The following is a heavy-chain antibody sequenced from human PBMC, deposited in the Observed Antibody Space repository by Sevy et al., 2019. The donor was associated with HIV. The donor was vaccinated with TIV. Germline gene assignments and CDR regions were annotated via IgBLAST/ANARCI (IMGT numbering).Heavy chain of an antibody. CDR3: AHETFGRFES. Sequence: GGSLRLSCTASGFTFCANWMNWVRQAPGKGLEWVANIKGAGSDKHYVDSVEGRFTISRDNAKNLLYLQMNSLRVEDTAVYYCAHETFGRFESWGQGTLVTVSS. CDR1: GFTFCANW. D-gene: IGHD3-16*01. CDR2: IKGAGSDK. V-gene: IGHV3-7*01. J-gene: IGHJ4*02.